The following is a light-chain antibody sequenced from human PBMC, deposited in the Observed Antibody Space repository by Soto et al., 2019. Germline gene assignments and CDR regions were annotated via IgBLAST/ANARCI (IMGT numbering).Light chain of an antibody. CDR3: QQYEDLPLT. J-gene: IGKJ4*01. V-gene: IGKV1-33*01. Sequence: DIQLTQSPSSLSASVGDRVTITCQARQASNNYLNGYQQKPGKAHKLLLFDASSVETGVPSRCSGSGSGTHFTFTISSLEPEDIATYHCQQYEDLPLTFGGGTRVELK. CDR1: QASNNY. CDR2: DAS.